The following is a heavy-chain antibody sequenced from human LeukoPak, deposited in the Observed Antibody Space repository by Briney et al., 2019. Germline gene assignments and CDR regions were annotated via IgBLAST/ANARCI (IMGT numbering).Heavy chain of an antibody. CDR3: ARISRDGYRVEYYFDY. V-gene: IGHV4-59*01. D-gene: IGHD5-24*01. CDR2: IYYSGST. Sequence: PSETLSLTCTVSGGSISSYYWSWIRQPPGKGLEWIGYIYYSGSTNYNPSLKSRATISVDTSKNQFSLKLSSVTAADTAVYYCARISRDGYRVEYYFDYWGQGTLVTVSS. J-gene: IGHJ4*02. CDR1: GGSISSYY.